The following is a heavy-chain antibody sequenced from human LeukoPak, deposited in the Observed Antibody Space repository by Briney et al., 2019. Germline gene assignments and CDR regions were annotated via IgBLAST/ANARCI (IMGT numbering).Heavy chain of an antibody. Sequence: GGSPRLSCAASGFTFDDYAMHWVRQAPGKGLEWVSLVNWDGGTTCYADSVKGRFTISRDNNKNSLYLQMNSLRLEDTALYYCVKDIGPVIGSPRFDYWGQGTLVTVSS. CDR2: VNWDGGTT. CDR1: GFTFDDYA. CDR3: VKDIGPVIGSPRFDY. D-gene: IGHD2-21*01. V-gene: IGHV3-43D*03. J-gene: IGHJ4*02.